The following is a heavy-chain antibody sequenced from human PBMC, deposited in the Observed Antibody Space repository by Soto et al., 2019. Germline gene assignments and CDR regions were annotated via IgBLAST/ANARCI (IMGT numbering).Heavy chain of an antibody. CDR3: ARHVPAAGYYYGMDV. V-gene: IGHV1-69*12. J-gene: IGHJ6*02. CDR1: GGTFSSYA. CDR2: IISIFGTA. D-gene: IGHD2-2*01. Sequence: QVQLVQSGAEVKKPGSSVKVSCKASGGTFSSYAISWVRQAPGQGLEWMGGIISIFGTANYAQKFPGRVTITADESTSTAYIELSSLRSEDTAVYYWARHVPAAGYYYGMDVWGQGTTVTVSS.